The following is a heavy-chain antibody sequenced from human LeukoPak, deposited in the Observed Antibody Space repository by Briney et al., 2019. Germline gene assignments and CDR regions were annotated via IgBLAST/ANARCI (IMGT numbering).Heavy chain of an antibody. CDR2: ISFDGSSK. V-gene: IGHV3-30*09. CDR3: ARGFKMVRGVLFDY. J-gene: IGHJ4*02. CDR1: GVTFSTYA. D-gene: IGHD3-10*01. Sequence: PGGSLRLSCAASGVTFSTYAMHWVRQAPGKGLEWVAVISFDGSSKYYEDSAKGRFAISRDNSKNTMYLQMNSLRAEDTAVYYCARGFKMVRGVLFDYWGQGTLVTVSS.